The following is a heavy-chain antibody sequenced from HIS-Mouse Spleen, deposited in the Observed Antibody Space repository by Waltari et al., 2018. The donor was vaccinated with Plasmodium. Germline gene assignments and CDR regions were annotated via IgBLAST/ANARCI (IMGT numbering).Heavy chain of an antibody. Sequence: EVQLVESGGGLVKPGGSLRLSCAASGFTFSSYSMNWVRQAPGKGLEWVSSISSSSSYIYYADSVKGRFTISRDNAKNPLYLQMNSLRAEDTAVYYCARESSSSWYFDYWGQGTLVTVSS. CDR2: ISSSSSYI. V-gene: IGHV3-21*01. J-gene: IGHJ4*02. D-gene: IGHD6-13*01. CDR3: ARESSSSWYFDY. CDR1: GFTFSSYS.